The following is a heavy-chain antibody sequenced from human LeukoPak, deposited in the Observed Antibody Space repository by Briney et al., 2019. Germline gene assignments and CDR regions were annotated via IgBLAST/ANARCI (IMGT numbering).Heavy chain of an antibody. CDR2: VYYSGSL. Sequence: PSETLSLTCSVSGASIDSGDSGGYYWAWLRQPPGKGLEWSGSVYYSGSLKYNPSLKGRVSISRDMSKNQFFLNLNSVNATDTAVYYCARRDYAAWFDPWGQGTLVTVSS. CDR1: GASIDSGDSGGYY. D-gene: IGHD4/OR15-4a*01. J-gene: IGHJ5*02. V-gene: IGHV4-39*07. CDR3: ARRDYAAWFDP.